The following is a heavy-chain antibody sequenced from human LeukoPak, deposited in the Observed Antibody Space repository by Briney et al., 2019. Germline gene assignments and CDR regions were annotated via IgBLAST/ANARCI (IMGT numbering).Heavy chain of an antibody. V-gene: IGHV3-23*01. Sequence: GGSLRLSCAASGFTFSSYAMSWVRQAPGKGLEWVSAISGGGGSTYYADSVKGRFAISRDNSKNTLYLQMNSLRAEDTAVYYCAKEGVWVVVPAARGNYYYGMDVWGQGTTVTVSS. D-gene: IGHD2-2*01. J-gene: IGHJ6*02. CDR2: ISGGGGST. CDR3: AKEGVWVVVPAARGNYYYGMDV. CDR1: GFTFSSYA.